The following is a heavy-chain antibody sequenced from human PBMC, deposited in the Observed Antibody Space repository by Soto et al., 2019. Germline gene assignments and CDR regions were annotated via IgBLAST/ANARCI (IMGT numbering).Heavy chain of an antibody. CDR2: INAGNGNA. CDR1: GYTFLNYA. CDR3: ARGFPLWFDP. Sequence: GASVKFSCKASGYTFLNYAIDWVRQAPGQMLEWMVWINAGNGNAKYXXKFQGRVXXTRDTSASTAXMELSXLRSEDTAVYYCARGFPLWFDPCGQGTLVTVS. J-gene: IGHJ5*02. V-gene: IGHV1-3*01. D-gene: IGHD3-3*01.